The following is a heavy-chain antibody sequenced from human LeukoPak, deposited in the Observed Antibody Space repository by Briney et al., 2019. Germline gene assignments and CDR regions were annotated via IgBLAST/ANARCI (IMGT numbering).Heavy chain of an antibody. J-gene: IGHJ6*03. D-gene: IGHD2-15*01. CDR3: ARVGYCSGGSCYFYYYYYMDV. V-gene: IGHV4-59*12. CDR2: IYYSGST. Sequence: PSETLSLTCTVSGGSISSYYWSWIRQPPGKGLEWIGNIYYSGSTNYNPSLKSRVTISVDTSKNQFSLKLSSVTAADTAVYYCARVGYCSGGSCYFYYYYYMDVWGKGTTVTVSS. CDR1: GGSISSYY.